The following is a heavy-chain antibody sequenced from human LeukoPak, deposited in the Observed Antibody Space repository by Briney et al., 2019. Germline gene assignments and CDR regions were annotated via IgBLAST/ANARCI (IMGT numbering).Heavy chain of an antibody. CDR3: ARVTPPGEPPDY. J-gene: IGHJ4*02. CDR1: GFTFSSYA. Sequence: GGSLRLSCAASGFTFSSYAMSWVRQAPGKGLQWISYIDPGSRSIYYADSVKGRFTISRDNVKRSVYLQMNSLRAEDTGVYYCARVTPPGEPPDYWGRGTLVIVSS. D-gene: IGHD1-14*01. CDR2: IDPGSRSI. V-gene: IGHV3-48*01.